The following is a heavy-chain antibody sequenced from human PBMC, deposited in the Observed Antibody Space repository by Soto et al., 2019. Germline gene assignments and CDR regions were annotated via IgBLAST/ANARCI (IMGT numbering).Heavy chain of an antibody. CDR1: GFIFADYA. CDR2: IRGSGFET. CDR3: SKPADS. Sequence: DVNLLESGGGLVQPGGSLRLSCAASGFIFADYAMNWVRQAPGKGLEWVSSIRGSGFETYYSDSVRGRFTISRDNSENILYLQMDSLTVEDTAMYYCSKPADSWGQGTLVIVSS. V-gene: IGHV3-23*01. J-gene: IGHJ4*02.